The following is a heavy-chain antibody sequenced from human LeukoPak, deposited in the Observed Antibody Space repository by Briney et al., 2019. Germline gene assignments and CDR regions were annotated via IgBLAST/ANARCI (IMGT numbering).Heavy chain of an antibody. CDR2: ISAYNGNT. CDR1: GYTFTSYG. CDR3: ARDNPWIQLGDYMDV. Sequence: GASVKVSCKASGYTFTSYGISWVRQAPGQGLEWMGWISAYNGNTNYAQKLQGRVTMTTDTSTSTAYMELRSLRSDDTAVYYCARDNPWIQLGDYMDVWGKGTTVTISS. J-gene: IGHJ6*03. D-gene: IGHD5-18*01. V-gene: IGHV1-18*01.